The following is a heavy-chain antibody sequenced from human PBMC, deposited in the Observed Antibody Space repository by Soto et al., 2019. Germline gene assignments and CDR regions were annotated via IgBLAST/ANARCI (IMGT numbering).Heavy chain of an antibody. CDR3: VRGTIVGATFTY. CDR2: ISSSGDTK. D-gene: IGHD1-26*01. J-gene: IGHJ4*02. CDR1: GFTFSSYD. Sequence: GGSLRLSCAASGFTFSSYDMNWVRQAPGKGLEWLSYISSSGDTKNYADSVQGRFTVSRDSAKNSLYLQMNSLTTEDMAVYYCVRGTIVGATFTYWGQGTLVTVSS. V-gene: IGHV3-48*03.